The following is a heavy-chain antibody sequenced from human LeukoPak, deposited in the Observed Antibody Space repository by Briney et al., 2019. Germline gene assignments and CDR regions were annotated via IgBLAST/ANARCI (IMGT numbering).Heavy chain of an antibody. J-gene: IGHJ6*03. V-gene: IGHV4-38-2*02. CDR1: GYSISSGYY. D-gene: IGHD6-13*01. CDR3: ARADYSSSWSHYYYYMDV. Sequence: ETLSLTCTVSGYSISSGYYWDWIRQPPGKGLEWIGGIYHSGSTYYNPSLKSRVTISVDPSKNHFSLKLSSVTAADTALYFCARADYSSSWSHYYYYMDVWGTGTTVTVSS. CDR2: IYHSGST.